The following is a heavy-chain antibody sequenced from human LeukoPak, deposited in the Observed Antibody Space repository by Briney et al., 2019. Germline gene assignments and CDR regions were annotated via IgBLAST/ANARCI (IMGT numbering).Heavy chain of an antibody. D-gene: IGHD1-26*01. CDR1: GFTVNTHF. J-gene: IGHJ4*02. CDR2: LYHGDRT. V-gene: IGHV3-66*01. CDR3: AKDREWELTYFDY. Sequence: PGGSLRLSCAASGFTVNTHFMSWVRQAPGKGLEWVSVLYHGDRTYYADSVKGRFTISRDNSKNTLYLQMNSLRAEDTAVYYCAKDREWELTYFDYWGQGTLVTVSS.